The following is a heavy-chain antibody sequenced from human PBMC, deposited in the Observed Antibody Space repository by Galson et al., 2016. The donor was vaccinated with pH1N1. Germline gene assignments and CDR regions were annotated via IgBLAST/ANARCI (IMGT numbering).Heavy chain of an antibody. V-gene: IGHV4-34*01. CDR3: ARRKPNFDPHVIDF. CDR2: IHPGGST. D-gene: IGHD3-9*01. CDR1: GGSLSGTY. J-gene: IGHJ4*02. Sequence: SETLSLTCAVYGGSLSGTYWGWIRQSPGKGLEWIGEIHPGGSTNYNPSLKSRVTLFADTSRNQFSLNLSSLTAADTALYFCARRKPNFDPHVIDFWGQGALVSVSS.